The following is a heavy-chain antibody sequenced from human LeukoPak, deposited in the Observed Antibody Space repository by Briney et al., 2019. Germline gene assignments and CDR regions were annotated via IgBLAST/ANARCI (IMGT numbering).Heavy chain of an antibody. D-gene: IGHD4-17*01. V-gene: IGHV4-59*08. CDR1: GSTFSTYS. CDR3: ARHRGDFGDSRGNFDS. Sequence: KSGGSLRLSCAASGSTFSTYSMKWVRQAPGKGLEWIGNIYHSGSTYYTPSLKSRVTISVDTSKNQFSLNLSSVTAADTAVYYCARHRGDFGDSRGNFDSWGQGTLVTVSS. CDR2: IYHSGST. J-gene: IGHJ4*02.